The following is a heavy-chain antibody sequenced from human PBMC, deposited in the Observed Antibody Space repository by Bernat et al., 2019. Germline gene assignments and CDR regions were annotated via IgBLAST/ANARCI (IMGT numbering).Heavy chain of an antibody. CDR3: AKGGERYGDYFDY. Sequence: EVQLLESGGGLVQPGGSLRLSCAASGFTFSSYAMSWVRQAPGKGLEWVSAISGSGGSTYYADSVKVRFTISRDNSKNTLYLQMNSLRAEDTAVYYCAKGGERYGDYFDYWGQGTLVTVSS. D-gene: IGHD4-17*01. CDR2: ISGSGGST. CDR1: GFTFSSYA. V-gene: IGHV3-23*01. J-gene: IGHJ4*02.